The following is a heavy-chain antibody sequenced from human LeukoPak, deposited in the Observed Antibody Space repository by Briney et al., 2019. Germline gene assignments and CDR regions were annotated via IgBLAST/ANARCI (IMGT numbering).Heavy chain of an antibody. CDR3: ARDYSDSSGYYYGGPDFDY. J-gene: IGHJ4*02. CDR1: GGSFSSEA. Sequence: SVKVSCKAFGGSFSSEAISWVRQAPGQGLEWMGGIIPIFGTANYAQKFQGRVTITTDESTSTAYMEVSSLRSEDTAVYYCARDYSDSSGYYYGGPDFDYWGQGTLVTVSS. D-gene: IGHD3-22*01. CDR2: IIPIFGTA. V-gene: IGHV1-69*05.